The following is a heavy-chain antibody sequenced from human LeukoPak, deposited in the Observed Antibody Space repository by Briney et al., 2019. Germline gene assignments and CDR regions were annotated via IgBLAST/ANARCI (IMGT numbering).Heavy chain of an antibody. Sequence: GASVKVSCKASGYTFTSYAMNWVRQAPGQGLEWMGWINTDTGNPTYAQGFTGRYVFSLDTSVSTAYLQISSLKAEDTAVYYCARVPYTAMGIYYFDYWGQGTLVTVSS. CDR1: GYTFTSYA. V-gene: IGHV7-4-1*02. CDR2: INTDTGNP. D-gene: IGHD5-18*01. CDR3: ARVPYTAMGIYYFDY. J-gene: IGHJ4*02.